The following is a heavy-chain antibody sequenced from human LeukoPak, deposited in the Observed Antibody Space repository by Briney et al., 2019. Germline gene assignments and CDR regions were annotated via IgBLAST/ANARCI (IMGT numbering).Heavy chain of an antibody. V-gene: IGHV1-18*01. CDR3: ARGSPDDSSGYYSY. D-gene: IGHD3-22*01. CDR2: ISAYNGNT. CDR1: GYTFTSYG. J-gene: IGHJ4*02. Sequence: ASVKVSCKASGYTFTSYGISWVRQAPGQGLEWMGWISAYNGNTNYAQKLQGRVTMTTDTSTSTAYMELRSLRPDDTAVYYCARGSPDDSSGYYSYWGQGTLVTVSS.